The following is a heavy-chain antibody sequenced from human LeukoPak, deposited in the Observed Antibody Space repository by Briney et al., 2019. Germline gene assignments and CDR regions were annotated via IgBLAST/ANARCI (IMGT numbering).Heavy chain of an antibody. CDR3: ARNQQLGGHSYYYYGMDV. V-gene: IGHV3-74*01. CDR1: GFTFSSYW. CDR2: INSDGSST. J-gene: IGHJ6*02. D-gene: IGHD3-16*01. Sequence: GGSLRLSCAASGFTFSSYWMHWVRQAPGKGLVWVSRINSDGSSTSYADSVKGRFTISRDNSKNTLYLQMNSLRADDTAIYYCARNQQLGGHSYYYYGMDVWGQGTTVTVSS.